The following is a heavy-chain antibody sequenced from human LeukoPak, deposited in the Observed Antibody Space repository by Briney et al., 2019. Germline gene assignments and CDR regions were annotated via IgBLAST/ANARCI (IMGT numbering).Heavy chain of an antibody. CDR3: AKVWGFRYYYGMDV. CDR1: GFTFSSYA. J-gene: IGHJ6*02. CDR2: ISGSGGST. V-gene: IGHV3-23*01. D-gene: IGHD7-27*01. Sequence: GGSLRLSCAASGFTFSSYAMNWVRQAPGKGLEWVSAISGSGGSTYYADSVKGRFTISRDNSKNTLYLQMNSLRAEDTAVYYCAKVWGFRYYYGMDVWGQGTTVTVSS.